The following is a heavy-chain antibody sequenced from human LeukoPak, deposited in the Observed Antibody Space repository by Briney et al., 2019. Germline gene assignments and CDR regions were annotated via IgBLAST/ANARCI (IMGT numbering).Heavy chain of an antibody. D-gene: IGHD3-3*01. V-gene: IGHV3-30-3*01. CDR2: ISYDGSNK. CDR3: ARDVRYFWSGSYFDY. Sequence: SGGSLRLSCAASGFTFSSYAMHWVRQAPGKGLEWVAVISYDGSNKYYADSVKGRFTISRDNSKNTLYLQMNSLRAEDTAVYYCARDVRYFWSGSYFDYWGQGTLVTVSS. CDR1: GFTFSSYA. J-gene: IGHJ4*02.